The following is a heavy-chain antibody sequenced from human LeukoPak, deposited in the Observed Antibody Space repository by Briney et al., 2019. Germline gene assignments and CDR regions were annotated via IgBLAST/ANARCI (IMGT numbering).Heavy chain of an antibody. J-gene: IGHJ4*02. Sequence: GGSLRLSCAASGFTFSSYGMSWVRQAPGKGLEWVSAISGSGGSTYYADSVKGRFTISGDNSKNTLYLQMNSLRAEDTAVYYCAKDRENRGIAVAGSYWGQGTLVTVSS. D-gene: IGHD6-19*01. CDR2: ISGSGGST. V-gene: IGHV3-23*01. CDR1: GFTFSSYG. CDR3: AKDRENRGIAVAGSY.